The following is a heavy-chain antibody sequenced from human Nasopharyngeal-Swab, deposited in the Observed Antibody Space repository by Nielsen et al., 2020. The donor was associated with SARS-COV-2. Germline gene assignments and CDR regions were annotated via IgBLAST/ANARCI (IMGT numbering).Heavy chain of an antibody. CDR2: INHSGST. D-gene: IGHD3-10*01. V-gene: IGHV4-34*01. CDR3: ARGRGGWLGVNWFDP. Sequence: WIRQPPGKGLEWIGEINHSGSTNYNPSLESRVTISVDTSKNQFSLKLSSVTAADTAVYYCARGRGGWLGVNWFDPWGQGTLVTVSS. J-gene: IGHJ5*02.